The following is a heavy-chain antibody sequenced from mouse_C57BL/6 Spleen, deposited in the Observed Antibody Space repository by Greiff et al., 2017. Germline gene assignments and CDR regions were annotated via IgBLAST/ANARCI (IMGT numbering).Heavy chain of an antibody. CDR2: INYDGSST. V-gene: IGHV5-16*01. CDR3: ARLIYYGNYEGFDY. D-gene: IGHD2-1*01. J-gene: IGHJ2*01. Sequence: EVQRVESEGGLVQPGSSMKLSCTASGFTFSDYYMAWVRQVPEKGLEWVANINYDGSSTYYLDSLKSRFIISRDNAKNILYLQMSSLKSEDTATYYCARLIYYGNYEGFDYWGQGTTLTVSS. CDR1: GFTFSDYY.